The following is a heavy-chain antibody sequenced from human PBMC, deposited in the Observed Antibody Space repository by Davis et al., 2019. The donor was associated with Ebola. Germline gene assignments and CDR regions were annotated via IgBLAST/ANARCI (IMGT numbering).Heavy chain of an antibody. V-gene: IGHV3-11*06. Sequence: GESLKISCEASGFRFSEYYMHWLRQAPGRGLEWISYISSTSIHIDYADSVKGRFTISRDNAINSLYLQMNSLRAEDTAVYYCARFRSGWYGAFDYWGQGTLVTVSS. CDR1: GFRFSEYY. D-gene: IGHD6-19*01. CDR3: ARFRSGWYGAFDY. CDR2: ISSTSIHI. J-gene: IGHJ4*02.